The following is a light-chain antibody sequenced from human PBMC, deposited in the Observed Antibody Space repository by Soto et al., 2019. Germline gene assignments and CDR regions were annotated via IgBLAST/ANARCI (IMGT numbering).Light chain of an antibody. CDR3: QQYGSSPIT. J-gene: IGKJ5*01. CDR1: QTVSITY. Sequence: VLTQSPGTLSLSPGESATLSCRASQTVSITYLTWYQQKPGQAPRLLIYGASTRATGIPARFSGSGSGTDFTLTISRLEPEDFAVYYCQQYGSSPITFGQGTRLEIK. CDR2: GAS. V-gene: IGKV3-20*01.